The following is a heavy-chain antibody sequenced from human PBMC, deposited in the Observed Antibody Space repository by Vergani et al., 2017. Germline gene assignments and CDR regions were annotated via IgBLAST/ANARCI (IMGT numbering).Heavy chain of an antibody. CDR2: IGNYGGSI. CDR3: AGQLRTARSGILHAFDI. J-gene: IGHJ3*02. D-gene: IGHD1-1*01. V-gene: IGHV3-64*01. Sequence: EVNLVESGGGLVHPGGSLRLACATSGFTFTYHGMYWVRQGPGKGLEFVSGIGNYGGSIQYGNSVKGRFIIFRDNSKRTVFLQMGSLTTEDTGVYYCAGQLRTARSGILHAFDIWGHGTLVTVSS. CDR1: GFTFTYHG.